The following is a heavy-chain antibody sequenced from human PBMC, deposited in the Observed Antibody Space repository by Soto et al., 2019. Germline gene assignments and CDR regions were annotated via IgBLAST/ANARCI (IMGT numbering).Heavy chain of an antibody. V-gene: IGHV3-23*01. J-gene: IGHJ4*02. CDR1: GFTFNSYP. Sequence: GESLRLSCAASGFTFNSYPMNWGRRAPGKRLKGFSTISGSGDYTYYTDSVKGRFTISRDNSKNMMYLQMNSLRAEDTAVYYCAKNRRLQYYFDYWGQGT. CDR2: ISGSGDYT. CDR3: AKNRRLQYYFDY.